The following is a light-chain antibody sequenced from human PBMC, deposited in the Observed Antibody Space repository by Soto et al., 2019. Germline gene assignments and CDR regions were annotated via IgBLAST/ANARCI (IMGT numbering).Light chain of an antibody. Sequence: QSVLTQPPSASGTPGQRVTISCSGSSSNIGSNTVNWYQQLPGTAPKLLIYSNYQRPSGVPDRFSGSKSGTSASLAISGLQSEDDADYFCAARDDSPNRVLFGGGTKLTVL. V-gene: IGLV1-44*01. CDR3: AARDDSPNRVL. J-gene: IGLJ2*01. CDR2: SNY. CDR1: SSNIGSNT.